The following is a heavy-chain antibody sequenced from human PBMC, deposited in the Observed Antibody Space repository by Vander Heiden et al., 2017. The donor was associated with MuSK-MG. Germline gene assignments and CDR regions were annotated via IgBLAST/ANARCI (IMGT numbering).Heavy chain of an antibody. Sequence: QVQLVQSGAEVKKPGSSVKVSCKASEGTFSSYAISWVRQAPGQGLEWIGRIIPIFGTANYAQKFQGRVPMTSDESTSTGYMELSSLSSEDTAVHYCANWGAPGCVSSSSCYTLGWFDPWGQGTLVTVSS. V-gene: IGHV1-69*18. J-gene: IGHJ5*02. CDR1: EGTFSSYA. CDR2: IIPIFGTA. D-gene: IGHD2-2*02. CDR3: ANWGAPGCVSSSSCYTLGWFDP.